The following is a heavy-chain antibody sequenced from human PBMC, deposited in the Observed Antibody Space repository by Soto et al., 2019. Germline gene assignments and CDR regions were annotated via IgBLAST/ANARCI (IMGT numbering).Heavy chain of an antibody. CDR1: GFTFDDYA. CDR3: AKGDSSSFYYGMDV. J-gene: IGHJ6*04. CDR2: ISWNSGSI. Sequence: EVQLVESGGGLVQPGRSLRLSCAASGFTFDDYAMHWVRQAPGKGLEWVSGISWNSGSIGYADSVKGRFTISRDNAKNSLYLQMNSLRAEDTALYYCAKGDSSSFYYGMDVWGKGTTVTVSS. V-gene: IGHV3-9*01. D-gene: IGHD6-13*01.